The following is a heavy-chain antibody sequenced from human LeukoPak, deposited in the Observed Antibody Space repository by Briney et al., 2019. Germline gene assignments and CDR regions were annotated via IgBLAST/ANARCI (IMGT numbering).Heavy chain of an antibody. Sequence: SETLSLTCTVSGGSISSSSYYWGWIRQPPGKGLEWIGSIYYSGSTNYNPSLKSRVTISVDTSKNQFSLKLSSVTAADTAVYYCARISYDSSGYYPDYIDYWGQGTLVTVSS. V-gene: IGHV4-39*07. CDR2: IYYSGST. CDR1: GGSISSSSYY. D-gene: IGHD3-22*01. CDR3: ARISYDSSGYYPDYIDY. J-gene: IGHJ4*02.